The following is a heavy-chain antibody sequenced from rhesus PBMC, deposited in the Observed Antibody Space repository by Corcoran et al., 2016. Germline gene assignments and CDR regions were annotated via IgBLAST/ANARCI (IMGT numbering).Heavy chain of an antibody. J-gene: IGHJ4*01. CDR3: ARDPSFDY. Sequence: QLQLQESGPGLVKPSETLSVTCAVSGGSISSSYWSWIRQAPGKGLVWIGYIYGCGSSTDHHPCLKSRGTLSVETSKSQLSLRLGSVAAEYTAGYYCARDPSFDYWGQGVLVTVSS. CDR1: GGSISSSY. V-gene: IGHV4-169*02. CDR2: IYGCGSST.